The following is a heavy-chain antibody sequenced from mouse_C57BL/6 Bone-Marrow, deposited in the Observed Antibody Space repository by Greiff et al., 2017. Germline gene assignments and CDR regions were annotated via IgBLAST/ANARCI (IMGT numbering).Heavy chain of an antibody. V-gene: IGHV3-6*01. J-gene: IGHJ2*01. Sequence: EVQLQQSGPGLVKPSQSLSLTCSVTGYSITSGYYWNWIRQFPGNKLEWMGYISYDGSNNYNPSLKNRISITRDTSKNQFFLKLHSVTTEDTATYYCAREGDYYGSSFFDYWGQGTTLTVSS. CDR3: AREGDYYGSSFFDY. CDR1: GYSITSGYY. CDR2: ISYDGSN. D-gene: IGHD1-1*01.